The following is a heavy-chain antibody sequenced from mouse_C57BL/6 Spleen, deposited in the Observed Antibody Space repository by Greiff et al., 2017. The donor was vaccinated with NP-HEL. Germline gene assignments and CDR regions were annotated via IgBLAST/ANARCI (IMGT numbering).Heavy chain of an antibody. CDR3: VITTVVAQYYAMDY. J-gene: IGHJ4*01. CDR1: GYAFSSSW. V-gene: IGHV1-82*01. Sequence: QVQLQQSGPELVKPGASVKISCKASGYAFSSSWMNWVKQRPGKGLEWIGRIYPGDGDTNYNGKFKGKATLTADKSSSPAYRQLSRLTSEDSAVYFCVITTVVAQYYAMDYGGQGTSVTVSS. D-gene: IGHD1-1*01. CDR2: IYPGDGDT.